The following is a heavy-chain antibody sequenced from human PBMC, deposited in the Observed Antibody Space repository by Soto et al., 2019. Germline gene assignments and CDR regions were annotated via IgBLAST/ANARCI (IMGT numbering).Heavy chain of an antibody. Sequence: GGSLRLSCAASGFTFSSYSMNWVRQAPGKGLECLSYISSSSRTIYYGDSVKGRITISRDNAKNSLYLQMNSLRDDDTAVYYCARSYCSGGNCYSSDAFDSWRQGTMVTVSS. CDR2: ISSSSRTI. V-gene: IGHV3-48*02. CDR3: ARSYCSGGNCYSSDAFDS. D-gene: IGHD2-15*01. J-gene: IGHJ3*02. CDR1: GFTFSSYS.